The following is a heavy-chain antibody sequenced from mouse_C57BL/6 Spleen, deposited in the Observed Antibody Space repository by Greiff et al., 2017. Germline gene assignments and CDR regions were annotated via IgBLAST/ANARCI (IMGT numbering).Heavy chain of an antibody. V-gene: IGHV1-64*01. D-gene: IGHD2-10*02. CDR3: ARGTYGNYDAMDY. CDR2: IHPNSGST. J-gene: IGHJ4*01. CDR1: GYTFTSYW. Sequence: VQLQQPGAELVKPGASVKLSCKASGYTFTSYWMHWVKQRPGQGLEWIGMIHPNSGSTNYNEKFKSKATLTVDKSSSTAYIQLSSLTSEDSAVYYCARGTYGNYDAMDYWGQGTSVTVSS.